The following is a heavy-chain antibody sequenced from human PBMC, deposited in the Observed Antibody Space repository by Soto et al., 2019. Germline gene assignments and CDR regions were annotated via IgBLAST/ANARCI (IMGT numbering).Heavy chain of an antibody. D-gene: IGHD3-10*01. J-gene: IGHJ6*02. Sequence: PWGSRRLSCIASGCTFRNYAMDWVRQAPGEDLEWVSAIGTSGTPTLYADSVKSRFSISRDDSRNTVSLQMNSLGVEDTATYYCTRILWSSGRDALDVLGHGTTVTVS. CDR3: TRILWSSGRDALDV. V-gene: IGHV3-23*01. CDR2: IGTSGTPT. CDR1: GCTFRNYA.